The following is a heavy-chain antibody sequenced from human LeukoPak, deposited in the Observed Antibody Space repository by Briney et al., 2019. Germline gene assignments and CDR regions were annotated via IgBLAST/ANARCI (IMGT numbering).Heavy chain of an antibody. V-gene: IGHV4-34*01. CDR3: ARERQQLTYFDY. J-gene: IGHJ4*02. Sequence: GSLRLSCAASEFTFSNYWMSWVRQAPGKGLEWIGEINHSGSTNYNPSLKSRVTISVDTSKNQFSLKLSSVTAADTAVYYCARERQQLTYFDYWGQGTLVTVSS. D-gene: IGHD6-13*01. CDR1: EFTFSNYW. CDR2: INHSGST.